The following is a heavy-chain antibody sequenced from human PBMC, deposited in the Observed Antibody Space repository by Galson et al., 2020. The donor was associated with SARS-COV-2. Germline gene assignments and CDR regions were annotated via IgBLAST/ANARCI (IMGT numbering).Heavy chain of an antibody. CDR1: GFTFSSYS. V-gene: IGHV3-48*02. J-gene: IGHJ6*02. Sequence: GESLKISCAASGFTFSSYSMNWVRQAPGKGLEWVSYISSSSSTIYYADSVKGRFTISRDNAKNSLYLQMNSLRDEDTAVYYCASIAAAGALYYYYGRDVWGQGTTVTVSS. CDR3: ASIAAAGALYYYYGRDV. D-gene: IGHD6-13*01. CDR2: ISSSSSTI.